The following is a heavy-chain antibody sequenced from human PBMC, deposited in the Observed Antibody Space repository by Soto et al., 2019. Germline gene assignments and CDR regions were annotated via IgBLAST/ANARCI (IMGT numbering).Heavy chain of an antibody. D-gene: IGHD5-12*01. CDR2: IWYDGSNK. CDR1: GFTFSSYG. V-gene: IGHV3-33*01. CDR3: ARDLSAMILDY. Sequence: PGGSLRLSCAASGFTFSSYGMHWVRQAPGKGLEWVAVIWYDGSNKYYADSVKGRFTTSRDNSKNTLYLQMNSLRAEDTAVYYCARDLSAMILDYWGQGTLVTVSS. J-gene: IGHJ4*02.